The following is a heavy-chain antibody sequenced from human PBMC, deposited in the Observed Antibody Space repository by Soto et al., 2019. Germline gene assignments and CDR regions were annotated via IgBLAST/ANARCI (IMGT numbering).Heavy chain of an antibody. CDR3: ARVGPYYDFWSGYLDY. CDR1: GYTFTSYY. J-gene: IGHJ4*02. D-gene: IGHD3-3*01. V-gene: IGHV1-46*01. Sequence: ASVKVSCKASGYTFTSYYMHWVRQAPGQGLEWMGIINPSGGSTSYAQKFQGRVTMTRDTSTSTVYMELSSLRSEDTAVYYCARVGPYYDFWSGYLDYWGQGTLVTVSS. CDR2: INPSGGST.